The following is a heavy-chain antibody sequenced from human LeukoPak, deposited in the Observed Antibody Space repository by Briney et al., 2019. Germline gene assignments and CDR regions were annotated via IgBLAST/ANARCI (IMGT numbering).Heavy chain of an antibody. D-gene: IGHD5-18*01. Sequence: SETLSLTYTVSGGSISSGDYYWSWIRQPPGKGLEWIGYIYYSGSTYYNPSLKSRVTISVDTSKNQFSLKLSSVTAADTAVYYCARGVPQLWLPTDYWGQGTLVTVSS. J-gene: IGHJ4*02. CDR3: ARGVPQLWLPTDY. CDR2: IYYSGST. V-gene: IGHV4-30-4*08. CDR1: GGSISSGDYY.